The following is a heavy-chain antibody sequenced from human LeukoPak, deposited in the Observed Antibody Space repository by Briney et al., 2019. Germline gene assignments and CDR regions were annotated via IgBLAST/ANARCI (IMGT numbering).Heavy chain of an antibody. CDR2: IKSKTDGGTT. D-gene: IGHD3-10*01. V-gene: IGHV3-15*01. CDR1: GFTFSNAW. CDR3: TTGPFDYYGSASYLANGMDV. Sequence: WGSLRLSCAASGFTFSNAWMSWVRQAPGKGLEWVGRIKSKTDGGTTDYTAPVKGRFTISRDDSKNTLYLQMNSLKTVDTAVYYCTTGPFDYYGSASYLANGMDVWGQGTTVTVSS. J-gene: IGHJ6*02.